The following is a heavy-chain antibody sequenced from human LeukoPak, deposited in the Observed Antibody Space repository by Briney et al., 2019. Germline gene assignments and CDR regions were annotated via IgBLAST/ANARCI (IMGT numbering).Heavy chain of an antibody. CDR3: ARWACSSSTCLFDY. J-gene: IGHJ4*02. V-gene: IGHV3-7*01. CDR2: IKQDGSEK. D-gene: IGHD2-2*01. Sequence: GGSLRLSCAASGFTFSSYAMSWVRQAPGKGLEWVANIKQDGSEKYYVDSVKGRFSISRDNAKNSLDLQMNSLRAEDAAVYYCARWACSSSTCLFDYWGQGTLVTVSS. CDR1: GFTFSSYA.